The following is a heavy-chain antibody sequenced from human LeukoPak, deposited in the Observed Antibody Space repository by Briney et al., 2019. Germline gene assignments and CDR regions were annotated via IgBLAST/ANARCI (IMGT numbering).Heavy chain of an antibody. Sequence: PGGSLRLSCAASGFTFDDYGMHWVRQAPGKGLEWVSGISWNSGKIGYADSVKGRFTISRDNAKNSLYLQMDSLRGEDTAFYYCARDTRPYDYTHMDVGGKGTTVTVSS. CDR3: ARDTRPYDYTHMDV. V-gene: IGHV3-9*01. J-gene: IGHJ6*03. CDR1: GFTFDDYG. CDR2: ISWNSGKI.